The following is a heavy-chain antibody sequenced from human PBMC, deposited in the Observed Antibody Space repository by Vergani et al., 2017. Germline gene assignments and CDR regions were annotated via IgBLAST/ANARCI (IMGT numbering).Heavy chain of an antibody. J-gene: IGHJ5*02. CDR3: ARDSRYCSSTSCYVGRDWFDP. V-gene: IGHV1-46*01. CDR2: INPSGGST. Sequence: QVQLVQSGAELKKPRASVKVSCKASVYTFTSYYMHWVRQAPGQGLEWMGIINPSGGSTSYAQKFQGRVTMTRDTSTSTVYMELSSLRSEDTAVYYCARDSRYCSSTSCYVGRDWFDPWGQGTLVTVSS. D-gene: IGHD2-2*01. CDR1: VYTFTSYY.